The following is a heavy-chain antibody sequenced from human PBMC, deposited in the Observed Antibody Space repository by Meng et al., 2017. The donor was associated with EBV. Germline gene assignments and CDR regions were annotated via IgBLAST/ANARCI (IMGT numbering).Heavy chain of an antibody. CDR2: FLPRLGAP. D-gene: IGHD3-10*01. CDR1: GGPFRYYA. J-gene: IGHJ4*02. V-gene: IGHV1-69*01. CDR3: ASESGRGYTPDY. Sequence: QVRLGELGGGVKKPGSSVKVSCKTSGGPFRYYAISWVRQAPGQGLEWLGGFLPRLGAPNYAQKFHGRVKITADESTSTHYMDLSSLRSEDTAIYYCASESGRGYTPDYWGQGTLVTVSS.